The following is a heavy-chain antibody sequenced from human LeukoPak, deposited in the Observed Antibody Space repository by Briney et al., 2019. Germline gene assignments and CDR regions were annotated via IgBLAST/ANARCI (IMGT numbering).Heavy chain of an antibody. Sequence: SQTLSLTCTVSGGSINSGHYYWSCIRRPPGKGLEWIGYIYQSGSTYYNPSLMSRVTISVDRSKTQFSLELSSVTAADTAVYYCTRTTVAGGYWGQGALVTVSS. CDR1: GGSINSGHYY. V-gene: IGHV4-30-2*01. D-gene: IGHD6-19*01. J-gene: IGHJ4*02. CDR2: IYQSGST. CDR3: TRTTVAGGY.